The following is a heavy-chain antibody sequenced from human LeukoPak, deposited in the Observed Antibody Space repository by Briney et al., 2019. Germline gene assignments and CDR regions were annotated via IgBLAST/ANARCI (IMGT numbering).Heavy chain of an antibody. CDR2: IYYSGST. CDR1: GGSVSSGSYY. CDR3: ASSIAAAGRSYDY. J-gene: IGHJ4*02. D-gene: IGHD6-13*01. V-gene: IGHV4-61*01. Sequence: SETPSLTCTVSGGSVSSGSYYWSWIRQPPGKGLEWIGYIYYSGSTNYNPSLKSRVTISVDTSKNQFSLKLSSVTAADTAVYYCASSIAAAGRSYDYWGQGTLVTVSS.